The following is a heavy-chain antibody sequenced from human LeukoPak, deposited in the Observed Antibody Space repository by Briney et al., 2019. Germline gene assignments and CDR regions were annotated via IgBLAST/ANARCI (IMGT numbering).Heavy chain of an antibody. Sequence: SETLSLTCTVSGGSISTYYWNWIRQPPGKGLEWIGSIYYSGSTNYNPSLKSRVTISVDTSKNRFSLKLSSMTAADTAVYYCARGGSRSYTSSTLDYWGQGTLVTVSS. J-gene: IGHJ4*02. V-gene: IGHV4-59*01. CDR3: ARGGSRSYTSSTLDY. D-gene: IGHD6-6*01. CDR2: IYYSGST. CDR1: GGSISTYY.